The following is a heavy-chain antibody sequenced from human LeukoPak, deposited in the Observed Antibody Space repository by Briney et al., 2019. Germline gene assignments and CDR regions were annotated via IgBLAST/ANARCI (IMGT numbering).Heavy chain of an antibody. J-gene: IGHJ6*02. CDR2: IYYSWST. D-gene: IGHD4-17*01. CDR3: ARVRGDSYDYYYVVDV. V-gene: IGHV4-59*01. CDR1: GDSISSYY. Sequence: SETLSLTCTVSGDSISSYYWSWVRQPPGKGLEWIGYIYYSWSTNYNPSLKSRVTISVDTSNNQFSLKLTSVTAADTAVYCCARVRGDSYDYYYVVDVWGQGTTVTVSS.